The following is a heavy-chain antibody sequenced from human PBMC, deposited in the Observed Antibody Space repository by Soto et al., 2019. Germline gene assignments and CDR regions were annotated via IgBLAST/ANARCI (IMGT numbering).Heavy chain of an antibody. CDR3: ATPGGFGMYV. CDR2: IFPGDAET. J-gene: IGHJ6*02. CDR1: GYNFATHW. V-gene: IGHV5-51*01. Sequence: PGESLKISCQGSGYNFATHWIGWVRHNAGKGLEWMGIIFPGDAETRYSPSFQGHITISADKSISIAYLRWSSLKASDTGMYYCATPGGFGMYVWGQGTTVTVS. D-gene: IGHD5-12*01.